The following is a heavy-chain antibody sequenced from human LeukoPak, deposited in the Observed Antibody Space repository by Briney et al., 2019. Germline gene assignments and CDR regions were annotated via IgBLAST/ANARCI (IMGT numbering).Heavy chain of an antibody. J-gene: IGHJ1*01. CDR2: MNPHSGET. Sequence: ASVKVSCKTSGYRFTAYSLHWVRQAPGQGLVWLGWMNPHSGETSNAQKFQGRVTMTRDTSISVAYMELISLRSDDTAVYYCARGMDAEAFQNWGQGTLVTVSS. D-gene: IGHD2-2*03. CDR3: ARGMDAEAFQN. CDR1: GYRFTAYS. V-gene: IGHV1-2*02.